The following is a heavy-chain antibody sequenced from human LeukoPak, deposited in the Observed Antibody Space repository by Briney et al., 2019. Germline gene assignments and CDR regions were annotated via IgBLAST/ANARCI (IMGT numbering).Heavy chain of an antibody. CDR3: ARTPPRSSSSFIDAFDI. CDR1: GYTFTSYA. V-gene: IGHV7-4-1*02. D-gene: IGHD6-6*01. J-gene: IGHJ3*02. CDR2: INTNTGNP. Sequence: GASVKVSCKASGYTFTSYAMNWVRQAPGQGLEGMGWINTNTGNPTYPQGFTGRFVFSLDTSVSTAYLQISSLKAEDTAVYYCARTPPRSSSSFIDAFDIWGQGTMVTVSS.